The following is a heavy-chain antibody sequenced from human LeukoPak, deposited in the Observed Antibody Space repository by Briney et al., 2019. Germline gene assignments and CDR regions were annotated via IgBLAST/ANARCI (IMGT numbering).Heavy chain of an antibody. J-gene: IGHJ3*02. CDR1: GGTFSTYA. CDR3: ASRHSYASGNFYPAFDI. Sequence: ASVKVSCXASGGTFSTYAISWVRQAPGQGREWMGGIIPIFDTTIYAQKFQGRVTITADESTSTAYMELSTLRSDDTAVYYCASRHSYASGNFYPAFDIWGQGTMVTVSS. D-gene: IGHD3-10*01. V-gene: IGHV1-69*13. CDR2: IIPIFDTT.